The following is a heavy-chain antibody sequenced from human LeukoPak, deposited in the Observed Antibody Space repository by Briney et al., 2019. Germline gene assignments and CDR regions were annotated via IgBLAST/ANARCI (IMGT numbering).Heavy chain of an antibody. CDR1: GGSSSSYY. CDR3: AREVGILLWFGAQRSNAFDI. D-gene: IGHD3-10*01. V-gene: IGHV4-59*01. Sequence: PSETLSLTCTVSGGSSSSYYWSWIRQPPGKRLEWIGYIYYRGSTYYHPSLKRRVIISVATSKNPFSLKLSSVTAADTAVYYCAREVGILLWFGAQRSNAFDIWGQGTMVTVSS. CDR2: IYYRGST. J-gene: IGHJ3*02.